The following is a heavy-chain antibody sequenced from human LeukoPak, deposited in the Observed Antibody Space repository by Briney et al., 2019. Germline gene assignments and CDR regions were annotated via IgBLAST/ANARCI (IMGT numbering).Heavy chain of an antibody. D-gene: IGHD6-13*01. CDR3: ARDEAAAEGFDY. CDR1: GFTFSSYS. V-gene: IGHV3-21*01. CDR2: ISSSSSYI. Sequence: GGSLRLSCAASGFTFSSYSMNWVRQAPGKGLEWVSSISSSSSYIYYADSVKGRYTISRDNAKNSLYLQMNSLRAEDTAVYYCARDEAAAEGFDYWGQGTLVTVSS. J-gene: IGHJ4*02.